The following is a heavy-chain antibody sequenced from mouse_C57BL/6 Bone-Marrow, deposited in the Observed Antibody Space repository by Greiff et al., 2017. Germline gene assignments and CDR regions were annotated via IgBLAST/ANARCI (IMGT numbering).Heavy chain of an antibody. CDR1: GFTFSSYG. V-gene: IGHV5-6*01. CDR3: ARQGPLLFAY. Sequence: EVKLMESGGDLVKPGGSLKLSCAASGFTFSSYGMSWVRQTPDKRLEWVATISSGGSYTYYPDSVKGRFTISRDNAKNTLYLQMSSLKSEDTAMYYCARQGPLLFAYWGQGTLVTVSA. CDR2: ISSGGSYT. D-gene: IGHD6-1*01. J-gene: IGHJ3*01.